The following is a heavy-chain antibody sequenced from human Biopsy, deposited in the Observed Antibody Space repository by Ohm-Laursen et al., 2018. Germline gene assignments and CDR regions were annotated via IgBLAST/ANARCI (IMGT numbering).Heavy chain of an antibody. Sequence: SLRLSCSASGFTFSNSGMHWVRQAPGKGLEWVAAISYDGSKTDYGDSVKGRLNISRDNSKNTLDLQMSSLRVEDTAVYFCAKDKGTFNFYYYGMDIWGQGTTVTVSS. J-gene: IGHJ6*02. D-gene: IGHD2/OR15-2a*01. CDR2: ISYDGSKT. CDR1: GFTFSNSG. V-gene: IGHV3-30*18. CDR3: AKDKGTFNFYYYGMDI.